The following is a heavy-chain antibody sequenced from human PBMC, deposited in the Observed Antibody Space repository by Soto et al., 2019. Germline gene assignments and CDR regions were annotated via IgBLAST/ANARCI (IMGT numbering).Heavy chain of an antibody. D-gene: IGHD3-16*02. CDR2: IKQDGGEK. CDR3: ARGAFPTWGTYPLDY. Sequence: EVQLVESGGGLVQPGGSLRLSCAASGFTFTSYWMTWVRQAPGKWLEWVANIKQDGGEKYYVGSVKGRFTISRDNAENSLYLQLDSRRAEDAAVYYCARGAFPTWGTYPLDYWGQGTLVTVSS. J-gene: IGHJ4*02. CDR1: GFTFTSYW. V-gene: IGHV3-7*04.